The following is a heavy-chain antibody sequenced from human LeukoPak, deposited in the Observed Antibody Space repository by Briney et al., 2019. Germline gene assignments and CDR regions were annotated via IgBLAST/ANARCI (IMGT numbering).Heavy chain of an antibody. CDR2: FYYSGST. D-gene: IGHD2-15*01. Sequence: SEPLSLTCTVSGGSISSSNYYWGWIRQPPGEGLDWIGSFYYSGSTYYNPSLKSRVTISVDTSKNQFSLKLSSVTAADTAVYYCARQDCSGGGCYSGSYYFDYWGQGTLVTVSS. CDR1: GGSISSSNYY. V-gene: IGHV4-39*01. J-gene: IGHJ4*02. CDR3: ARQDCSGGGCYSGSYYFDY.